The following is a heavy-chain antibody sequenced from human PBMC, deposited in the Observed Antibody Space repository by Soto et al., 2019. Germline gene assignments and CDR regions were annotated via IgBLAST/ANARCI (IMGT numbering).Heavy chain of an antibody. Sequence: GGSLRLSCAASGFTFSSYSMNWVRQAPGKGLEWVSSISSSSSYIYYADSVKGRFTISRDNAKNSLYLQMNSLRAEDTAVYCCARRVTGKEGSGSYYNSSNWGQGTLVTVSS. CDR1: GFTFSSYS. CDR3: ARRVTGKEGSGSYYNSSN. V-gene: IGHV3-21*01. J-gene: IGHJ4*02. D-gene: IGHD3-10*01. CDR2: ISSSSSYI.